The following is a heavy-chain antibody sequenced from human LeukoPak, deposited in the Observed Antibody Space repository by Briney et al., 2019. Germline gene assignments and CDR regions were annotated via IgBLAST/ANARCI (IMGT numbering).Heavy chain of an antibody. CDR3: ARDRTYYGDAFDI. J-gene: IGHJ3*02. V-gene: IGHV4-61*01. D-gene: IGHD1-26*01. CDR1: GGSVSSGSYY. Sequence: PSETLSLTCTVSGGSVSSGSYYWSWIRQPPGKGLEWIGYIYYSGSPNYNPSLKSRVTMSVDTTKNHFSLKLSAVIAADTAVYYRARDRTYYGDAFDIWGQGTVVTVSS. CDR2: IYYSGSP.